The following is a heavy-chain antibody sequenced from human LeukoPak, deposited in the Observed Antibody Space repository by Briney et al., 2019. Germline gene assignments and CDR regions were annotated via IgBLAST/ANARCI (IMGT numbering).Heavy chain of an antibody. Sequence: SETLSLTCAVYGGSFSGYYWSWIRQPPGKGLEWIGRIYTSGSTNYNPSLKSRVTMSVDTSKNQFSLKLSSVTAADTAVYYCARDLREAFDIWGQGTMVTVSS. D-gene: IGHD1-26*01. V-gene: IGHV4-59*10. CDR3: ARDLREAFDI. CDR1: GGSFSGYY. CDR2: IYTSGST. J-gene: IGHJ3*02.